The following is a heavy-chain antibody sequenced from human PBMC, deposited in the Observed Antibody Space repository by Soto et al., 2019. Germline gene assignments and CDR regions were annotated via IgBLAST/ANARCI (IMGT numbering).Heavy chain of an antibody. CDR1: GLSVTANY. D-gene: IGHD5-18*01. CDR2: IYRGGGT. V-gene: IGHV3-53*01. Sequence: EVQLVESGGGLIQPGGPLRLICAASGLSVTANYMTWVRQAPGKGLEWLSIIYRGGGTYYADSLKGRAIISRDGSRNMVFLQMTSLTAEDAGVYYCARRDDSETFDIWGRWTAVNVSS. CDR3: ARRDDSETFDI. J-gene: IGHJ3*02.